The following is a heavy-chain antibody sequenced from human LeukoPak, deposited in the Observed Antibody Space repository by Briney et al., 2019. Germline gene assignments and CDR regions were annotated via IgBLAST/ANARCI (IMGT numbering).Heavy chain of an antibody. D-gene: IGHD6-19*01. V-gene: IGHV1-2*02. Sequence: ASVTVSFKGSGYTFTYYYMQWVRQAPGQGREWMGWINPNSGATNCAQDFQGRVTMTRDTSINTIYMELTRLTSDDTAVYFCAREGQWRSDYWGQGTLVTVSS. CDR1: GYTFTYYY. CDR2: INPNSGAT. J-gene: IGHJ4*02. CDR3: AREGQWRSDY.